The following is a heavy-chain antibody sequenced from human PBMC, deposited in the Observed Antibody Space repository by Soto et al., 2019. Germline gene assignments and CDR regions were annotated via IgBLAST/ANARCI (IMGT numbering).Heavy chain of an antibody. V-gene: IGHV4-30-2*01. Sequence: TSETLSLTCAVSGGSISSGGYSWSWIRQPPGKGLEWIGYIYHSGSTYYNPSLKSRVTISVDRSKNQFSLTLSSVTAADTAVYYCARGMTTVTTLDYWGQGTLVTVSS. CDR1: GGSISSGGYS. J-gene: IGHJ4*02. CDR2: IYHSGST. CDR3: ARGMTTVTTLDY. D-gene: IGHD4-4*01.